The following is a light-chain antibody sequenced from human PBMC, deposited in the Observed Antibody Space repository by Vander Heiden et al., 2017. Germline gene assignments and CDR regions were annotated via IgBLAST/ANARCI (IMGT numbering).Light chain of an antibody. V-gene: IGLV2-23*02. CDR1: STDVGNYNL. J-gene: IGLJ1*01. CDR2: DVS. CDR3: CSYAGTDTYV. Sequence: QSALTQPASASGSPGQSIPTSCTGPSTDVGNYNLVSWYQQHPGKAPKLIIYDVSERPGGVSDRFSGSKSGNTAALTISGLQAEDEADYYCCSYAGTDTYVFGRVTKVTVL.